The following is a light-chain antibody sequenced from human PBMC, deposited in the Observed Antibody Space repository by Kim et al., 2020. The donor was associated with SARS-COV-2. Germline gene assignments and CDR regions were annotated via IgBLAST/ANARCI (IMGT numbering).Light chain of an antibody. CDR1: SSDVGSYNL. V-gene: IGLV2-23*02. CDR3: CSYAGSSTPNWV. CDR2: EVS. J-gene: IGLJ3*02. Sequence: SITISCTGTSSDVGSYNLVSWYKQHPGKAPKLMIYEVSKRPSGVSNRFSGSKSGNTASLTISGLQAEDEADYYCCSYAGSSTPNWVFGGGTQLTVL.